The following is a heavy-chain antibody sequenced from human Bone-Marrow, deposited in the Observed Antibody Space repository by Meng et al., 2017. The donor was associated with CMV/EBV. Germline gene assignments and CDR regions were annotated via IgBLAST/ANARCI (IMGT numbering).Heavy chain of an antibody. CDR2: INSDGSST. J-gene: IGHJ4*02. CDR3: AKSPRRDGYNWYHYFDY. V-gene: IGHV3-74*01. CDR1: GFTFSSYW. Sequence: GESLKISCAVSGFTFSSYWMHWVRQAPGKGLVWVSRINSDGSSTSYADSVKGRFTISRDNAKNTLYLQMNSLRAEDTAVYYCAKSPRRDGYNWYHYFDYWGQGNLVTVSS. D-gene: IGHD5-24*01.